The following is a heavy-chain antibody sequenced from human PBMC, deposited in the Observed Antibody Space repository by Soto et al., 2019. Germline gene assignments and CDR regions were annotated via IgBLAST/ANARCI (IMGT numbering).Heavy chain of an antibody. V-gene: IGHV1-2*02. CDR2: IGPESGAT. CDR3: GRGRSGQIVVFY. D-gene: IGHD1-26*01. CDR1: GYTFTGHY. J-gene: IGHJ4*02. Sequence: ASVKVSCKASGYTFTGHYIHWVRQAPEQGPEWMGEIGPESGATRYAQRFQGRVTMTRDMSITTVYMGLNNLSPDDTAVYYCGRGRSGQIVVFYWGQGTPVTVSS.